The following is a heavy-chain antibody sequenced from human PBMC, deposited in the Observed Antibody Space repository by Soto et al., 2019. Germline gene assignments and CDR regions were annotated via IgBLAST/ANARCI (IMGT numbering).Heavy chain of an antibody. CDR3: TRAGGLRRGYSYGHRLGAFDI. J-gene: IGHJ3*02. Sequence: GGSLRLSCAASGFTFSNAWINWVRQAPGKGLEWVGRIKSKTDGGTTDYAASVKGRFAISRDDSKSIAYLQMNSLKTEDTAVYYCTRAGGLRRGYSYGHRLGAFDIWGQGTMVTVSS. CDR1: GFTFSNAW. CDR2: IKSKTDGGTT. D-gene: IGHD5-18*01. V-gene: IGHV3-15*07.